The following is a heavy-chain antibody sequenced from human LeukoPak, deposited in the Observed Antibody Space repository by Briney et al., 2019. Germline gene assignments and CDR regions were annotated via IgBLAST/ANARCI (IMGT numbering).Heavy chain of an antibody. CDR2: ISSSTTSI. CDR1: GVSITGYG. Sequence: PGGSLRLSCEASGVSITGYGMNWVRQAPGKGLEWVSSISSSTTSIYYADSVKGRFTISRDNAKNSLYLQMNSLRAEDTAVYYCARGCSNPPLDYWGQGTLVTVSS. CDR3: ARGCSNPPLDY. V-gene: IGHV3-48*01. J-gene: IGHJ4*02. D-gene: IGHD4-11*01.